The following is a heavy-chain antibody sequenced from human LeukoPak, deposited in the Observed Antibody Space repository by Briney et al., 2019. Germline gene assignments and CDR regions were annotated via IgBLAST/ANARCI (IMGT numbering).Heavy chain of an antibody. Sequence: SETLSLTCTVSGGSISSGGYYWSWIRQPPGKGLEWIGYIYHSGSTYYNPSLESRVTISVDTSKNQFSLRLSAVTAADTAVYYCARGTDAYKAGNYWGQGTLVTVSS. V-gene: IGHV4-30-2*01. CDR1: GGSISSGGYY. J-gene: IGHJ4*02. CDR3: ARGTDAYKAGNY. D-gene: IGHD5-24*01. CDR2: IYHSGST.